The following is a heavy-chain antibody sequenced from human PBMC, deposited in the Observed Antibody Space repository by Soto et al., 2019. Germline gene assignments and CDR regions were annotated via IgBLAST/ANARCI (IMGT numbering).Heavy chain of an antibody. Sequence: GAAVKDSCKDTGYTFTRYGISWLGQAPGQGLEWMGWNRAYNGNTNHAQKLQGRVTMTTDTSTSTAYMELRSLRSADTAVYYCARDALESCWSGYSPYHDYWGQGTLLTVSS. V-gene: IGHV1-18*01. D-gene: IGHD3-3*01. CDR3: ARDALESCWSGYSPYHDY. CDR2: NRAYNGNT. CDR1: GYTFTRYG. J-gene: IGHJ4*02.